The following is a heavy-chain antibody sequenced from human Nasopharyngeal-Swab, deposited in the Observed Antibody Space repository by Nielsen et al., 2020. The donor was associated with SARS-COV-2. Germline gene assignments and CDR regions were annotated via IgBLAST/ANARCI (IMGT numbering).Heavy chain of an antibody. CDR3: TRGSLRTAPDC. J-gene: IGHJ4*02. D-gene: IGHD4-17*01. CDR1: GASISSDY. CDR2: VSYSGRT. Sequence: GSLRLSCAVFGASISSDYWGWIRQPPGKGLEWIGCVSYSGRTDYNPSLKSRVTISIDTSKKHFSLVLSSLTAADTALYYCTRGSLRTAPDCWGQGTLVTVSS. V-gene: IGHV4-59*12.